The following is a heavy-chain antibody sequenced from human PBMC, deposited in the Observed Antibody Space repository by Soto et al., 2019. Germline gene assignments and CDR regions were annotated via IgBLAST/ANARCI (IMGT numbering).Heavy chain of an antibody. J-gene: IGHJ4*02. CDR2: IYYSGST. Sequence: SETLSLTCTVSGGSISSSSYYWGWIRQPPGKGLEWIGSIYYSGSTYYNPSLKSRVTISVDTSKNQFSLKLSSVTAADTAVYYCARVGAYYYDSSGYYFDYWGQGTLVTVSS. CDR3: ARVGAYYYDSSGYYFDY. CDR1: GGSISSSSYY. D-gene: IGHD3-22*01. V-gene: IGHV4-39*07.